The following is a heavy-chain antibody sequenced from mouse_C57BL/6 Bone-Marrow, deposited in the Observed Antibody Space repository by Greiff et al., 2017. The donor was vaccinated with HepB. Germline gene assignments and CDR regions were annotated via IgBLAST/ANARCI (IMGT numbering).Heavy chain of an antibody. CDR3: ARRTGYYYAMDY. D-gene: IGHD4-1*01. Sequence: EVHLVESGGGLVKPGGSLKLSCAASGFTFSDYGMHWVRQAPEKGLEWVAYTSSGSSTIYYADTVKGRFTISRDNAKNTLFLQMTSLRSEDTAMYYCARRTGYYYAMDYWGQGTSVTVSS. CDR2: TSSGSSTI. CDR1: GFTFSDYG. V-gene: IGHV5-17*01. J-gene: IGHJ4*01.